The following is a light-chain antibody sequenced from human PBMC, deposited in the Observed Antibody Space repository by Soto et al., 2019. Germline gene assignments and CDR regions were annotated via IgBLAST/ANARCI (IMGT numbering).Light chain of an antibody. J-gene: IGKJ5*01. CDR2: WAS. Sequence: DIVMTQSPDSLAVSLGERATVNCKSSQSVLYSSNNLNYLAWYQQKPGHPPKLLIYWASTRGSGVPDRFSGGGSGTHFTLTISSLQAEDVAVYYCQQYYTTPAITFGQGTRLEIK. CDR1: QSVLYSSNNLNY. CDR3: QQYYTTPAIT. V-gene: IGKV4-1*01.